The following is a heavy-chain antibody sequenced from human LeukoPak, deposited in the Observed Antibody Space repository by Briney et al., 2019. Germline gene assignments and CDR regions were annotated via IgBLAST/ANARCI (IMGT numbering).Heavy chain of an antibody. D-gene: IGHD3-10*01. CDR2: IDPSDSYT. Sequence: GASLKISCKGSGSSFTSYWISWVRQLPGKGLEWMGRIDPSDSYTNYSPSFQGHVTISADKSISTAYLQWSSLKASDTAMYYCARHAVSKGNGMDVWGQGTTVTVSS. CDR3: ARHAVSKGNGMDV. J-gene: IGHJ6*02. CDR1: GSSFTSYW. V-gene: IGHV5-10-1*01.